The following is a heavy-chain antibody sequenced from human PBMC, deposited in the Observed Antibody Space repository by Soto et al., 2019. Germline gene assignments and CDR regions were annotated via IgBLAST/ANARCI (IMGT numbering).Heavy chain of an antibody. CDR1: GFTLSDHY. CDR3: ARDGAPRRPNWYFDL. Sequence: PGGSLRLSCAGSGFTLSDHYIDWVRQAPGKGLEWVGRSRDKAQGYSTAYAASVKGRFTTSRDESKNSVYLQMNSLKTEDTAVYYCARDGAPRRPNWYFDLWGRGTLVT. J-gene: IGHJ2*01. V-gene: IGHV3-72*01. D-gene: IGHD6-6*01. CDR2: SRDKAQGYST.